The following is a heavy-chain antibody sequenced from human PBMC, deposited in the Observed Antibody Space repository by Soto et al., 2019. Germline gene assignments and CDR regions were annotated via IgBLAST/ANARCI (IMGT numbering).Heavy chain of an antibody. CDR2: IWSAGLT. D-gene: IGHD2-15*01. CDR1: GFTVSSKY. J-gene: IGHJ5*02. Sequence: QPGGSLRLSCAASGFTVSSKYMNWVRQAPGKGLEWVSIIWSAGLTYYADSVGGRFTISRDISKNILFLQMNNLRAEDSAIYYCARELPPDLWGQGTLVTVSS. CDR3: ARELPPDL. V-gene: IGHV3-53*01.